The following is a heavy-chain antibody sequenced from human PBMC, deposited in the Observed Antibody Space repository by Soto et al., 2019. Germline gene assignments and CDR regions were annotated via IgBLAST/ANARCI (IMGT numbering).Heavy chain of an antibody. Sequence: PGGSLRLSCAASGFNFDDYGMSWVRHVQGKGLEWVSGINWSGGSTGYADYVKGRFTISRDNAKNSLYLQMNSLRAEDTVLYHYSSDRCGINDYYYYYMDVWGKRTTVTVSS. J-gene: IGHJ6*03. CDR1: GFNFDDYG. V-gene: IGHV3-20*01. CDR2: INWSGGST. D-gene: IGHD1-20*01. CDR3: SSDRCGINDYYYYYMDV.